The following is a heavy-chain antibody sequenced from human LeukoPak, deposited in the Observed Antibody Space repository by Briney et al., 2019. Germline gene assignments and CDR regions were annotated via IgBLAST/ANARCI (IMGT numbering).Heavy chain of an antibody. Sequence: GASVKVSCKASGYTFTSYYMHWVRQAPGQGLEWMGLINPSGGSTSYAQKFQGRVTMTRDMSTSTVYMELSSLRSEDTAVYYCARDLSTYYYDSSGYYYWGAFDYWGQGTLVTVSS. D-gene: IGHD3-22*01. CDR2: INPSGGST. V-gene: IGHV1-46*01. CDR3: ARDLSTYYYDSSGYYYWGAFDY. CDR1: GYTFTSYY. J-gene: IGHJ4*02.